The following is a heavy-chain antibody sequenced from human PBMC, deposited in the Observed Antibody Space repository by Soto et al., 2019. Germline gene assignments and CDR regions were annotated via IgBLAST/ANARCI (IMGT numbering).Heavy chain of an antibody. CDR2: IYYGGST. CDR3: ARLGEYYQSIDP. V-gene: IGHV4-59*08. CDR1: GGSISPYY. Sequence: SETLSLTCTVSGGSISPYYWSWIRQPPGKGLEWVGYIYYGGSTSYNPSLKSRVTISLETSKSQISLRLNSVTAADTAVYYCARLGEYYQSIDPWGPGTLVTVSS. D-gene: IGHD2-2*01. J-gene: IGHJ5*02.